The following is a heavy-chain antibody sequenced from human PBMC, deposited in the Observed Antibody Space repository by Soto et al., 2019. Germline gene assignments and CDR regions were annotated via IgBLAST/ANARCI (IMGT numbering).Heavy chain of an antibody. D-gene: IGHD3-10*01. CDR2: INPNSGGT. J-gene: IGHJ6*02. V-gene: IGHV1-2*02. CDR1: GYTFTGYY. CDR3: ARWGAMVRGVIKSPRPYYYYGMDV. Sequence: ASVKVSCKASGYTFTGYYMHWVRQAPGQGLEWMGWINPNSGGTNYAQKFQGRVTMTRDTSISTAYMELSRLRSDDTAVYYCARWGAMVRGVIKSPRPYYYYGMDVWGQGNTVTAP.